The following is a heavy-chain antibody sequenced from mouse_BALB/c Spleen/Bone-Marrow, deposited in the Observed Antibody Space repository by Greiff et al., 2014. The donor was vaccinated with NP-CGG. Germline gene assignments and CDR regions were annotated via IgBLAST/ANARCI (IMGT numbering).Heavy chain of an antibody. CDR2: INPINGGT. Sequence: QVQLQQSGAELVKPGASVKLSCKASGYTFTSYYMYWVRQRPGQGLEWIGEINPINGGTKISEKFKSRDTLTVDKSSSTAFMQLSTLTSEDSAVYYCTRSNYGYWYFDVWGAGTTVTVSS. V-gene: IGHV1S81*02. CDR3: TRSNYGYWYFDV. CDR1: GYTFTSYY. J-gene: IGHJ1*01. D-gene: IGHD1-1*01.